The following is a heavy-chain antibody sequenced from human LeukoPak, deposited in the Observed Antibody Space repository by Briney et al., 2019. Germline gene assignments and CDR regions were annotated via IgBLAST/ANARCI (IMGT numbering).Heavy chain of an antibody. Sequence: ASVKVSCKASGYTFTSYYMHWVRQAPGQGLEWMGIINPSGGSTSYAQKFQGRVTMTRDTSTSTVYMELSSLRSEVTAVYYCARDREVTAPQYYFDYWGQGTLVTVSS. CDR1: GYTFTSYY. CDR2: INPSGGST. V-gene: IGHV1-46*01. J-gene: IGHJ4*02. CDR3: ARDREVTAPQYYFDY. D-gene: IGHD2-21*02.